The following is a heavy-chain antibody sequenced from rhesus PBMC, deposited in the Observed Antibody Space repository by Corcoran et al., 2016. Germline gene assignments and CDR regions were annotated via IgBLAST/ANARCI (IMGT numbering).Heavy chain of an antibody. V-gene: IGHV4-122*02. J-gene: IGHJ4*01. CDR2: ITNSGST. Sequence: QVQLQESGPGLVKPSETLSLPCAVSGCSIRRGYYSWSWFRQPPGKGLEWIGDITNSGSTSYKPYLKSRVTISRDTYKNQCALKLSSVTAADTAVYYCARYGFDSGSPCDYWGQGVLVTVSS. CDR3: ARYGFDSGSPCDY. D-gene: IGHD3-16*01. CDR1: GCSIRRGYYS.